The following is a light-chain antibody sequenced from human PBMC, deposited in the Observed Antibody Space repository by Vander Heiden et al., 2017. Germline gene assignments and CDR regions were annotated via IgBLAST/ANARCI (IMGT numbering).Light chain of an antibody. CDR1: QSISNY. V-gene: IGKV1-39*01. CDR2: AAS. J-gene: IGKJ3*01. CDR3: QQSYSTPFT. Sequence: SASVGDRVTITCRASQSISNYLNWYQQKPGKAPKLLIYAASSLQSGVPSRFSGSGSGTDFTLTISSLQPEDFATYYCQQSYSTPFTFGPGTKVDIK.